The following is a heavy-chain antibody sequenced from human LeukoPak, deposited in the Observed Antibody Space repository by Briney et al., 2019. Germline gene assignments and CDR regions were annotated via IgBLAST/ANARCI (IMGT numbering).Heavy chain of an antibody. D-gene: IGHD3-22*01. Sequence: ASVKVSCKASGYTFTGYYMHWVRQAPGQGLEWMGRINPNSGGTNYAQKFQGRVTMTRDTSINTAYMDLSRLRSDDTAVYYCARGRNSVYYFNVVAPYYFNYWGQGTLVTVSP. CDR3: ARGRNSVYYFNVVAPYYFNY. J-gene: IGHJ4*02. CDR2: INPNSGGT. CDR1: GYTFTGYY. V-gene: IGHV1-2*06.